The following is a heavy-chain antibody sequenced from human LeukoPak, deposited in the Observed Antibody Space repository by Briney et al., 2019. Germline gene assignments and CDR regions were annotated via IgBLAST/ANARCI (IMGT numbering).Heavy chain of an antibody. Sequence: SETLSLTCTVSGGSISSGHYYWSWIRQPPGKGLEWIGYIYYSGSTYYNPSLKSRVTISVDTSKNQFSLKLSSVTAADTAVYYCARGRADIVVVPAASFDYWGQGTLVTISS. CDR2: IYYSGST. CDR1: GGSISSGHYY. V-gene: IGHV4-30-4*01. J-gene: IGHJ4*02. D-gene: IGHD2-2*01. CDR3: ARGRADIVVVPAASFDY.